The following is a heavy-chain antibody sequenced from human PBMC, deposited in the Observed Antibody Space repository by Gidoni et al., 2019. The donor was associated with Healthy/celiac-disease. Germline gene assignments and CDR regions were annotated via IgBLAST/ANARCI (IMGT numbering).Heavy chain of an antibody. Sequence: EVQLVESGGGLVKPGGSLRLSCAASGFTFSNAWMSWVRQAPGKGLEWVGRINSKTDGGTTDYAAPVKGRFTISRDDSKNTLYLQMNSLKTEDTAVYYCTGGYWGQGTLVTVSS. CDR2: INSKTDGGTT. CDR3: TGGY. D-gene: IGHD3-16*01. CDR1: GFTFSNAW. V-gene: IGHV3-15*01. J-gene: IGHJ4*02.